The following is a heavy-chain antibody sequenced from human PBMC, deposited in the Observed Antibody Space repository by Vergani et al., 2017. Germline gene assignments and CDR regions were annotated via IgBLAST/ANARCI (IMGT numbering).Heavy chain of an antibody. D-gene: IGHD3-10*01. CDR1: GYTFTSYY. Sequence: QVPLVQSGAEVKKPGASVKVSCKASGYTFTSYYMHWVRQAPGQGLEWMGIINPSGGSTSYAQKFQGRVTMTRDTSTSTVYMELSSLRSEDTAVYYCARAEESYYYYYGMDVWGQGTTVTVSS. J-gene: IGHJ6*02. CDR2: INPSGGST. CDR3: ARAEESYYYYYGMDV. V-gene: IGHV1-46*01.